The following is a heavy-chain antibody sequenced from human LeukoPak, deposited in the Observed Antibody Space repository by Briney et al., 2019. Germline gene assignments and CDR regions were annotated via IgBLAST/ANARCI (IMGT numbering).Heavy chain of an antibody. CDR3: GKEGGA. D-gene: IGHD3-16*01. Sequence: GGSLRLSCAASGFTFSSYAMTWVRQAPGKGPEWVSAIGGRGGSTYYADSLGGRFTISRGNSKGMVYLQMNSLKVEDTATYYCGKEGGAWGQGTKVTVSS. CDR1: GFTFSSYA. J-gene: IGHJ5*02. V-gene: IGHV3-23*01. CDR2: IGGRGGST.